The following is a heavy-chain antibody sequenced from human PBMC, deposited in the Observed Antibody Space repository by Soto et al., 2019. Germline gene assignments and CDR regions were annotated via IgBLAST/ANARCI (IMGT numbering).Heavy chain of an antibody. CDR3: ANKARVVPGYYYYMDV. Sequence: GGSLRLSCAASGFTFSSYAMSWVRQAPGKGLEWVSAISGSGGSTYYADSVKGRFTISRDNSKNTLYLQMNSLRAEDTAVYYCANKARVVPGYYYYMDVWGKGTTVTVSS. D-gene: IGHD2-2*01. J-gene: IGHJ6*03. CDR1: GFTFSSYA. V-gene: IGHV3-23*01. CDR2: ISGSGGST.